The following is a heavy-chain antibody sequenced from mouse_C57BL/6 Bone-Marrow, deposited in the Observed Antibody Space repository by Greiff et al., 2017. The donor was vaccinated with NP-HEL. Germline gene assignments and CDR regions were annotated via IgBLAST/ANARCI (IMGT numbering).Heavy chain of an antibody. Sequence: QVQLQQPGAELVKPGASVKLSCKASGYTFTSYWMHWVKQRPGQGLEWIGMIHPNSGSTNYNEKFKGKATFTADTSSNTAYMQLSSLTTEDSAIYYCARGLLWLRRYYFDYWGQGTTLTVSS. CDR2: IHPNSGST. J-gene: IGHJ2*01. D-gene: IGHD2-2*01. CDR1: GYTFTSYW. V-gene: IGHV1-64*01. CDR3: ARGLLWLRRYYFDY.